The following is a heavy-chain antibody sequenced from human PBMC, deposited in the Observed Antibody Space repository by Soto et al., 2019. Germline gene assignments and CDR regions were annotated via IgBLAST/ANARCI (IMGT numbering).Heavy chain of an antibody. Sequence: QVQLVQSGSEVMQPGASVKVSCRASGYSFTGYGISWVRQAPGHGLEWMGWISTYNGDTQYAQKLQGRVTMTRDTSTNTAYMELGSLRSDDTAVYFCGRSQWLCYFDIWGHGTMVTVSS. CDR3: GRSQWLCYFDI. D-gene: IGHD3-22*01. V-gene: IGHV1-18*01. CDR2: ISTYNGDT. CDR1: GYSFTGYG. J-gene: IGHJ3*02.